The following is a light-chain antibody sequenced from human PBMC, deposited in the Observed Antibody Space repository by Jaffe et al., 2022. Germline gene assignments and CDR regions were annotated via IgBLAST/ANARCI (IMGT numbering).Light chain of an antibody. J-gene: IGKJ2*01. CDR1: QSISTY. CDR3: QQSYSTPYT. Sequence: DIQMTQSPSSLSASVGDRITITCRASQSISTYLNWYQRKPGKAPILLIYGASTLQSGVSSRFSAAGSGTDFTLTISSLQLEDLATYFCQQSYSTPYTFGQGTKLDLK. CDR2: GAS. V-gene: IGKV1-39*01.